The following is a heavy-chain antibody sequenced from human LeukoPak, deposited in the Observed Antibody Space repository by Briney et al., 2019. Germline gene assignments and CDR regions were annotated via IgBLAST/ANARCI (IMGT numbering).Heavy chain of an antibody. CDR3: AAGDTLVRGVIIPFAP. CDR2: IIVGSGQT. CDR1: GFTLINSA. V-gene: IGHV1-58*01. D-gene: IGHD3-10*01. J-gene: IGHJ5*02. Sequence: GASVKVSCKASGFTLINSAVQWVRQARGQRLEWVGWIIVGSGQTRYAQKFQERVTITRDMSTSTAFLELSCLRSEDSAVYYCAAGDTLVRGVIIPFAPWGQGTLVTVSS.